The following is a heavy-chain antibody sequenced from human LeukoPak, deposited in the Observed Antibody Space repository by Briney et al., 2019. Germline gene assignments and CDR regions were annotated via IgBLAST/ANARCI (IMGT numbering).Heavy chain of an antibody. J-gene: IGHJ4*02. CDR1: GGTFSSYA. CDR3: ARSSSGYVDY. CDR2: ISAYNGNT. V-gene: IGHV1-18*01. Sequence: ASVKVSCKASGGTFSSYAISWVRQAPGQGLEWMGWISAYNGNTNYAQKLQGRVTMTTDTSTSTAYMELRSLRSDDTAVYYCARSSSGYVDYWGQGTLVTVSS. D-gene: IGHD3-22*01.